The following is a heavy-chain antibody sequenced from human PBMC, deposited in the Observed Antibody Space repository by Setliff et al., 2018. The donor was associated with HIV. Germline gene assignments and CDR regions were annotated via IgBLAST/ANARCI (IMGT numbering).Heavy chain of an antibody. CDR3: ARARRAGSGPKYFQH. CDR2: INHSGST. D-gene: IGHD2-15*01. V-gene: IGHV4-34*01. CDR1: GGSFNGYY. Sequence: PSETLSLTCAVYGGSFNGYYWSWIGQPPGKGLEWIGEINHSGSTNYNPSLKSRVTMSVDKSKNQFSLRLSSVTAADTAVYYCARARRAGSGPKYFQHWGQGTLVTVSS. J-gene: IGHJ1*01.